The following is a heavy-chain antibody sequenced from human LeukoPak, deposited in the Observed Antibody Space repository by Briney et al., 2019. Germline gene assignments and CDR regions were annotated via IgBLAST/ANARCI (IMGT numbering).Heavy chain of an antibody. D-gene: IGHD3-10*01. CDR2: VTSSGNIK. Sequence: PGGSLRLSCAASGFNFNNYEMNWVRQAPGKGLEWVSFVTSSGNIKYYADSVKGRFTISRDNAKNSLHLQMNSLRAEDTAVYHCARAPYYYAPFDIWGQGTMVTVSS. CDR3: ARAPYYYAPFDI. CDR1: GFNFNNYE. J-gene: IGHJ3*02. V-gene: IGHV3-48*03.